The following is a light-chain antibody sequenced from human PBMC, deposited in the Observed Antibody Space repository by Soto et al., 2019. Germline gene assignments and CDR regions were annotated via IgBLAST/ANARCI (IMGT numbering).Light chain of an antibody. CDR3: MQALQTPYT. V-gene: IGKV2-28*01. J-gene: IGKJ2*01. CDR1: QSLLHSNGYNY. CDR2: LGS. Sequence: DIVMTQSPLSLPVTPGEPASISCSSSQSLLHSNGYNYLDWYLQKPGQSPQLLIYLGSNRASGVPDMFSGSGSGTDFTLKISRVEAEDVGVYYCMQALQTPYTFGQGTKLEIK.